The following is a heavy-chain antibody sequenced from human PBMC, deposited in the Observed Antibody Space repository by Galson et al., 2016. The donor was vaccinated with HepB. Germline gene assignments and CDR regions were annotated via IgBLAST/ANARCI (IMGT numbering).Heavy chain of an antibody. J-gene: IGHJ6*02. V-gene: IGHV3-21*01. CDR2: ISSTSSYI. Sequence: SLRLSCAASGFTFSSYSMNWVRQAPGKGLEWVSSISSTSSYIYYADSLKGRFTVSRDNAKNSLYLQMNSLRAEDTAVYYCASARTLGYCSGGSCHLYYYYGLDVWGQGTTVTVSS. CDR1: GFTFSSYS. CDR3: ASARTLGYCSGGSCHLYYYYGLDV. D-gene: IGHD2-15*01.